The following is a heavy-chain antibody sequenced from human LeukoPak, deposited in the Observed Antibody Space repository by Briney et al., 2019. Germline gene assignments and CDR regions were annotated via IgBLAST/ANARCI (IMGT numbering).Heavy chain of an antibody. D-gene: IGHD3-3*01. Sequence: ASVKVSCKASGYTFTSYYMHWVRQAPGQGLEWMGIINPSGGSTSYAQKFQGRVTITADTSTDTAYMELSSLRSEDTAVYYCATEIRYGITIFGVVRIHNWFDPWGQGTLVTVSS. CDR1: GYTFTSYY. CDR3: ATEIRYGITIFGVVRIHNWFDP. CDR2: INPSGGST. J-gene: IGHJ5*02. V-gene: IGHV1-46*01.